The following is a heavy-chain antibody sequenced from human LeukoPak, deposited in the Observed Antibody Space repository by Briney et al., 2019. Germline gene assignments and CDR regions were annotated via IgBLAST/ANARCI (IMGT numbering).Heavy chain of an antibody. CDR3: ARAADSSSYEIGVNWFDP. V-gene: IGHV1-69*06. D-gene: IGHD6-13*01. Sequence: SVKVSCKASGGTFSSYAISWVRQAPGQRLEWMGGIIPIFGTANYAQKFQGRVTITADKSTSTAYMELSSLRSEDTAVYYCARAADSSSYEIGVNWFDPWGQGTLVTVSS. CDR1: GGTFSSYA. J-gene: IGHJ5*02. CDR2: IIPIFGTA.